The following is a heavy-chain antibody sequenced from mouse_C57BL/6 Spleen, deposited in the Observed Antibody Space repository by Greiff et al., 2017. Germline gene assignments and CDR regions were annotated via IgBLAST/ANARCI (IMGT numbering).Heavy chain of an antibody. D-gene: IGHD1-1*01. V-gene: IGHV1-80*01. Sequence: VQLQQSGAELVKPGASVKISCKASGYAFSSYWMNWVKQRPGKGLEWIGQIYPGDGDTNYNGKFKGKATLTADKSSSTAYMQLSSLTSEDSAVYFCARSPRFSSYYYGSSYGAMDYWGQGTSVTVSS. CDR3: ARSPRFSSYYYGSSYGAMDY. CDR1: GYAFSSYW. CDR2: IYPGDGDT. J-gene: IGHJ4*01.